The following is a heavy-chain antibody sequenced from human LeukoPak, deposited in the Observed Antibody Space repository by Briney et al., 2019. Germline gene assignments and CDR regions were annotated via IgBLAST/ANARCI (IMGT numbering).Heavy chain of an antibody. V-gene: IGHV5-51*01. CDR3: ARNTYYYDSSGYYHVAPTGY. J-gene: IGHJ4*02. CDR2: IYPGDSDT. Sequence: GESLKISCKGSGYSFTRYWIGCVRQMPGKGLEWMGIIYPGDSDTRYSPSFQGQVTISADKSISTAYLQWSSLKASDTAMYYCARNTYYYDSSGYYHVAPTGYWGQGTLVTVSS. CDR1: GYSFTRYW. D-gene: IGHD3-22*01.